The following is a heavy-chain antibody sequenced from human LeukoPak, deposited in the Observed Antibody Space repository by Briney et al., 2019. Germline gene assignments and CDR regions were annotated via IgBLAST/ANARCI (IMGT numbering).Heavy chain of an antibody. Sequence: GGSLRLSCAASGFAFSNYAMSWVRQAPGKGLEWVSSLSGGGDSRYYADSVMGRFTISRDNSKNTLYLQMNGLRAEDTAVYYCAKAVRSMVTGGGYFDSWGQGTLVTVSS. D-gene: IGHD3-10*01. V-gene: IGHV3-23*01. CDR1: GFAFSNYA. CDR3: AKAVRSMVTGGGYFDS. J-gene: IGHJ4*02. CDR2: LSGGGDSR.